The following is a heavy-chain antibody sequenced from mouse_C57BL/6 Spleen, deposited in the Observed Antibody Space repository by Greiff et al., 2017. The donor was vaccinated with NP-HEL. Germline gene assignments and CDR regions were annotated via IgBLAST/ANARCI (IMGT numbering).Heavy chain of an antibody. V-gene: IGHV1-82*01. J-gene: IGHJ1*03. D-gene: IGHD1-1*01. CDR3: ARGGYTTEGYFDV. Sequence: VQLQQSGPELVKPGASVKISCKASGYAFSSSWMNWVKQRPGKGLEWIGRIYPGDGDTNYNGKFKGKATLTADKSSSTAYMQLSSLTSEDSAVYFCARGGYTTEGYFDVWGTGTTVTVSS. CDR2: IYPGDGDT. CDR1: GYAFSSSW.